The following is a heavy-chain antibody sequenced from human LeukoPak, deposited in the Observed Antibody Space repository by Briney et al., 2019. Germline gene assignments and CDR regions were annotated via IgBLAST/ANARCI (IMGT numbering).Heavy chain of an antibody. V-gene: IGHV1-2*02. Sequence: ASVTVSCTASGYTFTGYYMHWVRQAPGQGLEWMGWINPNSGGTNYAQKFQGRVTMTRDTSIGTAYMELSRLRSDDTAVYYCARDTAMVTYWFDPWGQGTLVTVSS. CDR2: INPNSGGT. D-gene: IGHD5-18*01. J-gene: IGHJ5*02. CDR1: GYTFTGYY. CDR3: ARDTAMVTYWFDP.